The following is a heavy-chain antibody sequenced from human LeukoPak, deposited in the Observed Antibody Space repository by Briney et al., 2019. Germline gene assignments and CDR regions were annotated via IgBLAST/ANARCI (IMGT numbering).Heavy chain of an antibody. D-gene: IGHD6-13*01. CDR3: ARKNRHSSSWYLGAYYFDY. CDR1: GGSISSGGYY. J-gene: IGHJ4*02. CDR2: IYYSGST. Sequence: SETLSLTCTVSGGSISSGGYYWSWLRQPPGKGLEWIGYIYYSGSTYYNPSLKSRVTISVDTSKNQFSLKLSSVTAADTAVNYCARKNRHSSSWYLGAYYFDYWGQGTLVTVSS. V-gene: IGHV4-31*03.